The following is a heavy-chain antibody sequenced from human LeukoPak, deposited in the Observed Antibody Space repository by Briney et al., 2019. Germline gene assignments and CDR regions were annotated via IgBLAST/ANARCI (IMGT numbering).Heavy chain of an antibody. J-gene: IGHJ4*02. CDR1: GGSISSYY. Sequence: PTETLSLTCTVSGGSISSYYWSWIRQPPGKGLEYIGYIYYSGYTNYNPSLKSRVTISVDTSKNQFSLKLSSVTAADTAVYYCASGYDSDFDYWGQGTLVTVSS. CDR2: IYYSGYT. D-gene: IGHD5-12*01. CDR3: ASGYDSDFDY. V-gene: IGHV4-59*08.